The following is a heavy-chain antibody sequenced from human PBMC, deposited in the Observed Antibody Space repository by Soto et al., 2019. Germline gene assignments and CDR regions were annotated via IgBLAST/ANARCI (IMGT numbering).Heavy chain of an antibody. CDR2: INFDGSDI. Sequence: GGSLRLSCAASGFTFSSHWMHWVRQAPGKGLVWVSRINFDGSDINYADSVKGRFTISRDNAKHTLYLQMNSLRAEDTAVYYCARVWGSAPEEWLAGALDYWGQGTLVTVSS. V-gene: IGHV3-74*01. CDR3: ARVWGSAPEEWLAGALDY. J-gene: IGHJ4*02. D-gene: IGHD6-19*01. CDR1: GFTFSSHW.